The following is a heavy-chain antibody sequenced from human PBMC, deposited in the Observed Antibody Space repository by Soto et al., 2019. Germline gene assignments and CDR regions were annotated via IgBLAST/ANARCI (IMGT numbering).Heavy chain of an antibody. V-gene: IGHV3-23*01. Sequence: GGSLRLSCAASGFTFSSYAMSWVRQAPGKGLEWVSAISGSGGSTYYADSVKGRFTISRDNSKNTLYLQMNSLRAEDTAVYYCAKFGPDYSNYKDYYYYGMDVWGQGTTVTVSS. CDR3: AKFGPDYSNYKDYYYYGMDV. CDR2: ISGSGGST. J-gene: IGHJ6*02. D-gene: IGHD4-4*01. CDR1: GFTFSSYA.